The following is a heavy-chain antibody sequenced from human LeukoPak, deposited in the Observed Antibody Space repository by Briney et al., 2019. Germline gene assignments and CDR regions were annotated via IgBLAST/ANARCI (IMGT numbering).Heavy chain of an antibody. J-gene: IGHJ5*02. CDR3: ARGLEWLTRRHTWFDP. CDR1: GYTFTGYY. D-gene: IGHD3-3*01. CDR2: ISAYNGNT. V-gene: IGHV1-18*04. Sequence: SVKVSCKASGYTFTGYYMHWVRQAPGQGLEWMGWISAYNGNTNYAQKLQGRVTMTTDTSTSTAYMELRSLRSDDTAVYYCARGLEWLTRRHTWFDPWGQGTLVTVSS.